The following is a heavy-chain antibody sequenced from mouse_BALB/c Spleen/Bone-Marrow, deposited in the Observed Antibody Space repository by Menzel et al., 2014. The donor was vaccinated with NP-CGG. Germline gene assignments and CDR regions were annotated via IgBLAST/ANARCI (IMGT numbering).Heavy chain of an antibody. V-gene: IGHV3-2*02. CDR3: ARGYYAMDY. CDR1: GYSITSDYA. J-gene: IGHJ4*01. CDR2: ISYSGST. Sequence: EVQLVESGPGLVKPSQSLSLTCTVTGYSITSDYAWNWIRQSPGNKLEWMGYISYSGSTSYNPSLKSRISITRDTSKNQFFLQLNSVTTEDTATYYCARGYYAMDYWGQGTSVTVSS.